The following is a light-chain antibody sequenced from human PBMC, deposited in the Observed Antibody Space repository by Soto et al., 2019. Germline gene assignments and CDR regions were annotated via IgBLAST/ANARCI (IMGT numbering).Light chain of an antibody. CDR3: QQYGSSPYT. CDR1: QSVRNSY. Sequence: EIVLTQSPGTLSLSPGERATLSCSASQSVRNSYLAWYKQKPGQAPRLLIYGASGRATGIPDRFSGSGSGTDFTLTISRLEPEDFSVYYCQQYGSSPYTFGQGTKLEI. J-gene: IGKJ2*01. CDR2: GAS. V-gene: IGKV3-20*01.